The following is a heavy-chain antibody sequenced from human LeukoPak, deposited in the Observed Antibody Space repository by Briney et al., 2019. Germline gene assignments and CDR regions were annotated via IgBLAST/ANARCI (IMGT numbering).Heavy chain of an antibody. J-gene: IGHJ5*02. CDR3: ARDNSVGDIAWWFDP. CDR1: GYTFSDYY. CDR2: INPNSGGT. V-gene: IGHV1-2*02. D-gene: IGHD3-10*01. Sequence: ASVKVSCKASGYTFSDYYIHWVRQAPGQGLEWMGWINPNSGGTNSAQKFQGRVTMTRDTSISTAYMELSRLRSDDTAVYYCARDNSVGDIAWWFDPWGQGTLVTVSS.